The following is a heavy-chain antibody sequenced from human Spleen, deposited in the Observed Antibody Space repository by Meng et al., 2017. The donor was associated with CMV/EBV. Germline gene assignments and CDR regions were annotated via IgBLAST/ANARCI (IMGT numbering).Heavy chain of an antibody. J-gene: IGHJ6*02. V-gene: IGHV3-30*02. CDR3: AKDKANYYYYYGMDV. Sequence: GESLKISCAASGFTFSTYGMHWVRQAPGKGLEWVAFIRFDGSNRYYADSVKGRFTISRDNSKNTVNLQMNSLRAEDTAVYYCAKDKANYYYYYGMDVWGQGTTVTVSS. CDR2: IRFDGSNR. CDR1: GFTFSTYG.